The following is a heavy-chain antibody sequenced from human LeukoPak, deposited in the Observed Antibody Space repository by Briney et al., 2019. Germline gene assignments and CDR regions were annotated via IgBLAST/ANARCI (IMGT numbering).Heavy chain of an antibody. D-gene: IGHD1/OR15-1a*01. J-gene: IGHJ4*02. V-gene: IGHV3-7*01. CDR1: GFTFSVSW. Sequence: PGGSLRLSCAASGFTFSVSWMSWVRQAPGKGLEWVANIKEDGTVKNYVDSVKGRLTISRDNAKKSLFLQMNSLRAEDTAVYYCVKDRGWNTFDYWGQGTLVTVSS. CDR2: IKEDGTVK. CDR3: VKDRGWNTFDY.